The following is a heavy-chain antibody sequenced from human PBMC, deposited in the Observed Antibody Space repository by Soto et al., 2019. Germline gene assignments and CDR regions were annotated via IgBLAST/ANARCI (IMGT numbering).Heavy chain of an antibody. CDR2: ISNDGNNK. CDR1: GFTFSIND. D-gene: IGHD1-7*01. CDR3: AKDHQTYNWDYLFDS. Sequence: SLRLSCAASGFTFSINDMHWVRQAPGRGLEWVAVISNDGNNKYYADSVKGRFTLSRDNSKNMVYLQVDSLRVEDTAVYFCAKDHQTYNWDYLFDSWGPGTLVTVSS. V-gene: IGHV3-30*18. J-gene: IGHJ4*02.